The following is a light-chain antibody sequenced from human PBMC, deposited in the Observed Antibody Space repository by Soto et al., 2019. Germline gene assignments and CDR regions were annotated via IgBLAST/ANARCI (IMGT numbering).Light chain of an antibody. CDR1: QSISSW. V-gene: IGKV1-5*01. CDR2: DAS. CDR3: QQYNSYSGT. J-gene: IGKJ1*01. Sequence: DIQMIQSPSTLSASVADRVTITCWASQSISSWLAWYQQKPGKATKLLIYDASSLESGVPSRFSGSGSGTEFTLTISSLQPDDFATYYCQQYNSYSGTFGQGTKVDIK.